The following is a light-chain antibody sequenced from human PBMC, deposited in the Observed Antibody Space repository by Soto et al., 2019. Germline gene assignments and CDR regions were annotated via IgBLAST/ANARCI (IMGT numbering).Light chain of an antibody. CDR1: QSLSGNY. Sequence: EIVLTQSPGTLSLSPGERVTLSCRASQSLSGNYLAWYQQKPGQAPKFLIYGASNRATDIPDRFSGGGSGTDFALTINRLEPEDSAVYYCQQYGHSPITFSQGTRLEIK. J-gene: IGKJ5*01. V-gene: IGKV3-20*01. CDR3: QQYGHSPIT. CDR2: GAS.